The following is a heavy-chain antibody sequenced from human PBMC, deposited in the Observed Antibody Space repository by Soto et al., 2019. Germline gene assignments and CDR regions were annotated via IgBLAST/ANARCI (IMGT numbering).Heavy chain of an antibody. CDR3: ARDWDSSGYYYVGFDY. Sequence: ASVKVSCKAAGYTFTTYGISWVRQAPGQGLEWMGWISTYNGKTNYAQKLQGRVTMTTDRSTNTAYMELRSLRSDDTAVYYCARDWDSSGYYYVGFDYWGQGTLVTVSS. V-gene: IGHV1-18*04. CDR2: ISTYNGKT. CDR1: GYTFTTYG. D-gene: IGHD3-22*01. J-gene: IGHJ4*02.